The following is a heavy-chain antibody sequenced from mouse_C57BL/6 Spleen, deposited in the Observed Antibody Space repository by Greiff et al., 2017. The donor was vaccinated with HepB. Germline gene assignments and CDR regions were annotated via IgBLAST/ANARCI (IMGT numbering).Heavy chain of an antibody. CDR1: GYTFTSYW. D-gene: IGHD2-10*02. CDR2: INPSNGGT. V-gene: IGHV1-53*01. Sequence: VQLQQPGTELVKPGASVKLSCKASGYTFTSYWMHWVKQRPGQGLEWIGNINPSNGGTNYNEKFKSKATLTVDKSSSTAYMQLSSLTSEDSAVYYCARSEYGRRYWYFDVWGTGTTVTVSS. J-gene: IGHJ1*03. CDR3: ARSEYGRRYWYFDV.